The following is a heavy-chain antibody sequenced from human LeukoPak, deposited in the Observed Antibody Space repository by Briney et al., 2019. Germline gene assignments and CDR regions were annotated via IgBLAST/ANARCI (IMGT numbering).Heavy chain of an antibody. J-gene: IGHJ5*02. CDR3: ARDYYDSSGYSRGAYNWFDP. CDR1: GFTFSSYW. Sequence: PGGSLRLSCAASGFTFSSYWMSWVPQAPGKGLEWVANIKQDGSEKYNADSVKGRFTISRDNAKNSLYLQMNSLRAEDTAVYYCARDYYDSSGYSRGAYNWFDPWGQGTLVTVS. D-gene: IGHD3-22*01. V-gene: IGHV3-7*01. CDR2: IKQDGSEK.